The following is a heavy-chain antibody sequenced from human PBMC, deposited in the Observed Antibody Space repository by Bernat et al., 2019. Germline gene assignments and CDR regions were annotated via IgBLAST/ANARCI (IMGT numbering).Heavy chain of an antibody. CDR1: GFTFSSYA. CDR2: ISYDGSNK. Sequence: VQLLESGGGLVQPGGSLRLSCAASGFTFSSYAMSWVRQAPGKGLEWVAVISYDGSNKYYADSVKGRFTISRDNSKNTLYLQMNSLRAEDTAVYYCAREAAVAGLYYFDYWGQGTLVTVSS. D-gene: IGHD6-19*01. V-gene: IGHV3-30-3*01. J-gene: IGHJ4*02. CDR3: AREAAVAGLYYFDY.